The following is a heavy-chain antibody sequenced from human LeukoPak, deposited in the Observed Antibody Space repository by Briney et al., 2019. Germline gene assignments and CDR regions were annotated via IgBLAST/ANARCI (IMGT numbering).Heavy chain of an antibody. J-gene: IGHJ4*02. CDR1: GGSISSGDCY. V-gene: IGHV4-30-4*01. CDR3: ARMQSSGYYYDY. Sequence: SQTLSLTCTVSGGSISSGDCYWSWIRQPPGKGLEWIGYIYYSGSTYYNPSLKSRVTISVDTSKNQFSLKLSSVTAADTAVYYCARMQSSGYYYDYWGQGTLVTVSS. D-gene: IGHD3-22*01. CDR2: IYYSGST.